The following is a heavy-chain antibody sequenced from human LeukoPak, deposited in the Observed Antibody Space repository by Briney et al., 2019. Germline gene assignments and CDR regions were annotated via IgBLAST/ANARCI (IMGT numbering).Heavy chain of an antibody. J-gene: IGHJ4*02. D-gene: IGHD4-11*01. Sequence: PGGSLRLSCAASGFTFSSSGMHWVRQAPGKGLEWVAFIRYDGSDKYYADSVKGRFTISRDNSKNTLYLQMNSLRAEDTAVYYCAKEGVTTVTHFDYRGQGTLVTVSS. CDR2: IRYDGSDK. CDR1: GFTFSSSG. CDR3: AKEGVTTVTHFDY. V-gene: IGHV3-30*02.